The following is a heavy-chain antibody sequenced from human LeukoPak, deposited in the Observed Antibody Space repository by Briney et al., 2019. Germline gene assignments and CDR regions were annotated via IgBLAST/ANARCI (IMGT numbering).Heavy chain of an antibody. CDR3: ARDTHYYDSSGWLGGYFQH. V-gene: IGHV3-48*03. J-gene: IGHJ1*01. CDR1: GFTFSSYE. CDR2: ISSSGSTT. D-gene: IGHD3-22*01. Sequence: GGSLRLSCAASGFTFSSYEMNWVRQAPGKGLEWVSYISSSGSTTYYADSVKGRFTISRDNAKNSLYLQMNSLRAEDTAVYYCARDTHYYDSSGWLGGYFQHWGQGTLVTVSS.